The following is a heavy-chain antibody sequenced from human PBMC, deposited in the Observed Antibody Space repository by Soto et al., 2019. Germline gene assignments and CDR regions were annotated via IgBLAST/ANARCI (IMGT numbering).Heavy chain of an antibody. CDR2: IYSGSST. J-gene: IGHJ4*02. CDR1: GFTVSTNY. V-gene: IGHV3-53*01. D-gene: IGHD5-12*01. CDR3: ARGFKWLDY. Sequence: EVQLVESGGGLIQPGGSLRLACAASGFTVSTNYLTWVRQAPGKGLEWVSLIYSGSSTYYADSVKGRFTISRDNSKNTLYLQMNSLRAEDTAVYYCARGFKWLDYWGQGTLVTVSS.